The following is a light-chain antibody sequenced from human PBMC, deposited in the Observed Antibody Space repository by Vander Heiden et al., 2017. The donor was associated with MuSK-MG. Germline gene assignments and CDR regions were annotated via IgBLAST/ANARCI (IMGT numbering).Light chain of an antibody. Sequence: EVVLTQSPGTLSVSPGERAILSCWASQRVGGNYVAWYQQKPGQALRLLIYGASRRATGIPDRFSGSGSETAFTLTINRLEPEDSAVYICQQYNRSPITFGQGTRLEIK. CDR1: QRVGGNY. V-gene: IGKV3-20*01. CDR2: GAS. CDR3: QQYNRSPIT. J-gene: IGKJ5*01.